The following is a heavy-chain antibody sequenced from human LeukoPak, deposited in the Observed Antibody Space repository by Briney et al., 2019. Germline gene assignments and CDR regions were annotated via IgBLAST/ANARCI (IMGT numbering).Heavy chain of an antibody. CDR2: ISSGGSTV. V-gene: IGHV3-48*01. CDR1: GFTFSSYS. Sequence: GGSLTLSCKASGFTFSSYSMNWVRQAPGQGLEWISYISSGGSTVYYADSVKGRFTVSRDNAENALFLQMNSPRAQDTAVHYCARVMRGGFSSGGADCWGQGALVTVSS. D-gene: IGHD3-10*01. CDR3: ARVMRGGFSSGGADC. J-gene: IGHJ4*02.